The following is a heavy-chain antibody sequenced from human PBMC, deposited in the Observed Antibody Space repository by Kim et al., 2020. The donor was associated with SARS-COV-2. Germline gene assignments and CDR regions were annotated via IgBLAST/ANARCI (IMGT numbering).Heavy chain of an antibody. CDR3: ARDAMGSSSWRPFDY. D-gene: IGHD6-13*01. CDR1: GYTFTSYA. Sequence: ASVKVSCKASGYTFTSYAMNWVRQAPGQGLEWMGWINTNTGNPTYAQDFTGRFVFSLDTSVSTAYLQINSLKAEDTAVYYCARDAMGSSSWRPFDYWGQGTLVTGSS. CDR2: INTNTGNP. V-gene: IGHV7-4-1*02. J-gene: IGHJ4*02.